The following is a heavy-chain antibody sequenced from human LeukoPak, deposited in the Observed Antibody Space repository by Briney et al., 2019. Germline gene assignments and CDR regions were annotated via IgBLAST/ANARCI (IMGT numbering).Heavy chain of an antibody. CDR1: GYTFTSYG. V-gene: IGHV1-18*01. CDR3: ARDPGAYCSGGSCYSMIDYYYMDV. J-gene: IGHJ6*03. Sequence: ASVKVSCKASGYTFTSYGISWVRQAPGQGLEWMGWISAYNGNTNYAQKLQGRVTMTTDTSTCTAYMELRSLRSDDTAVYYCARDPGAYCSGGSCYSMIDYYYMDVWGKGTTVTISS. CDR2: ISAYNGNT. D-gene: IGHD2-15*01.